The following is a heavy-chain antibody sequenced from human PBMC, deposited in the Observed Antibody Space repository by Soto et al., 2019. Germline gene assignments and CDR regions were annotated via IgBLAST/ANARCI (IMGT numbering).Heavy chain of an antibody. D-gene: IGHD5-18*01. CDR1: GGNFSSNG. Sequence: HVQLVQSGAEVKKPGSSVKVSCQAPGGNFSSNGIRWVRQSPGQGLELMGGIIPTLGTTNYAHKFRGRVTITADESTGTAYMELSSLRSDDTAVYYCAGASDSTWYNWLDPWGQGTLVTVSS. V-gene: IGHV1-69*01. CDR2: IIPTLGTT. CDR3: AGASDSTWYNWLDP. J-gene: IGHJ5*02.